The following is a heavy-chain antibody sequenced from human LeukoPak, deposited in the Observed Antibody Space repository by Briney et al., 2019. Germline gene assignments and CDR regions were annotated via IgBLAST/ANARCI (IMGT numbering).Heavy chain of an antibody. CDR1: GFTFSNAW. Sequence: KTGGSLRLSCAVSGFTFSNAWMSWVRQAPGKGLEWVGRIKSKTDGCTTDYASPVEGRFTISRDDTKNTLYLQMNSLKTEDTAVYYCTNSGYHDYSGQGTVVTVSS. CDR2: IKSKTDGCTT. D-gene: IGHD3-22*01. CDR3: TNSGYHDY. J-gene: IGHJ4*02. V-gene: IGHV3-15*01.